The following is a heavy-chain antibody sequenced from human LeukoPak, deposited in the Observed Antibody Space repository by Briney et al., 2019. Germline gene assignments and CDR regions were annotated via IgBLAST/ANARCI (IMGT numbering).Heavy chain of an antibody. CDR3: AARPGEVAVPYDY. CDR2: ISRGGDVT. CDR1: GFTFSTYA. V-gene: IGHV3-23*01. J-gene: IGHJ4*02. D-gene: IGHD2-15*01. Sequence: GGSLRLSCAASGFTFSTYAMTWVRQAPGKGLEWVSLISRGGDVTYYADSVKGRFIISRDSSKNTLYLQMHSLRAEDTAVYYCAARPGEVAVPYDYWGQGTLVTVSS.